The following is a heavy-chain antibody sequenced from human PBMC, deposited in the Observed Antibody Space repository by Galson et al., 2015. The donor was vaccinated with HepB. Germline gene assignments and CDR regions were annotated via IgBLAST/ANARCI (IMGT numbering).Heavy chain of an antibody. CDR1: GFTFSDYY. J-gene: IGHJ4*02. CDR3: SRTLPGIDLDD. CDR2: VRHKARRYTT. D-gene: IGHD3-3*02. V-gene: IGHV3-72*01. Sequence: SLRPSCAASGFTFSDYYMEWVRQAPGKGLEWVGRVRHKARRYTTDYVASVEGRFTISRDDSKNSLYLQMDSLKTEDTAVYYCSRTLPGIDLDDWGQGTLVTVSS.